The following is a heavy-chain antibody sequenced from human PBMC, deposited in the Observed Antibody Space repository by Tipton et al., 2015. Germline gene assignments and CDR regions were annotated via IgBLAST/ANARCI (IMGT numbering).Heavy chain of an antibody. V-gene: IGHV4-61*01. CDR1: GGSVSSVSYY. CDR3: ARFRYYGSESERGYFHGLDV. CDR2: ISQRDGT. J-gene: IGHJ6*02. Sequence: TLSLTCTVSGGSVSSVSYYWGWIRQTPGKGLEWIGYISQRDGTNYNPSLKSRVTISTDTSKNQFFLKLSSVTAADTAVYYCARFRYYGSESERGYFHGLDVWGQGTTVTVSS. D-gene: IGHD3-10*01.